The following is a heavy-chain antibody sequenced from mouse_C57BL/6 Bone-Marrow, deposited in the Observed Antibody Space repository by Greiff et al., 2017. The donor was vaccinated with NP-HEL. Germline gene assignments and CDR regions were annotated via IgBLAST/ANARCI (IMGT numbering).Heavy chain of an antibody. CDR3: ARSEDYGVDY. V-gene: IGHV1-81*01. CDR1: GYTFTSYG. J-gene: IGHJ2*01. D-gene: IGHD2-4*01. CDR2: IYPRSGNT. Sequence: QVQLQQSGAELARPGASVKLSCTASGYTFTSYGISWVKQRPGQGLEWIGEIYPRSGNTYYNEKFKGKATLTADKSSSTAYMELRSLTSEDSVVYFCARSEDYGVDYWGQGTTLTVSS.